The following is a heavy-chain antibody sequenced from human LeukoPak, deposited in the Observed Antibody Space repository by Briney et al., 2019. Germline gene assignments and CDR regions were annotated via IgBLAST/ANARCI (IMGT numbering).Heavy chain of an antibody. V-gene: IGHV3-21*01. D-gene: IGHD6-19*01. CDR1: GFTFSDYS. CDR2: ISSSSSYI. Sequence: GGSLRLSCAASGFTFSDYSMNWVRQTPRKGLEWVSSISSSSSYIYYADSVKGRFTISRDNAKNSLYLQMNSLRAEDTAVYYCARDIQGVAVAGTHFDYWGQGTLVTVSS. J-gene: IGHJ4*02. CDR3: ARDIQGVAVAGTHFDY.